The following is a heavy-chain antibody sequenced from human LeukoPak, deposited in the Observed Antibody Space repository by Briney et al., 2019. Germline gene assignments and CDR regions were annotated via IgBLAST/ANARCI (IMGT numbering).Heavy chain of an antibody. CDR2: INTDGRTT. CDR1: GFTFSSYW. J-gene: IGHJ4*02. Sequence: HPGGSLRLSCAASGFTFSSYWMNWVRQAPGQGLVWVSHINTDGRTTTYADSVKGRFTVSRDNAKNTLYLEMNRLRAEDTAVYYCARDNAYMFDYWGQGTQVTVSS. D-gene: IGHD2-2*01. CDR3: ARDNAYMFDY. V-gene: IGHV3-74*01.